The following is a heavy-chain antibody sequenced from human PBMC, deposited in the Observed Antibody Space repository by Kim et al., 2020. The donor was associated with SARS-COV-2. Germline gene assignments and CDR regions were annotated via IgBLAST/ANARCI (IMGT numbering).Heavy chain of an antibody. CDR3: ARGTYCSSTSCYWDDSSGWYDPDY. V-gene: IGHV3-23*01. CDR2: ISGSGGST. D-gene: IGHD2-2*01. Sequence: GGSLRLSCAASGFTFSSYAMSWVRQAPGKGLEWVSAISGSGGSTYYADSVKGRFTISRDNSKNTLYLQMNSLRAEDTAVYYCARGTYCSSTSCYWDDSSGWYDPDYWGQGTLVTVSS. CDR1: GFTFSSYA. J-gene: IGHJ4*02.